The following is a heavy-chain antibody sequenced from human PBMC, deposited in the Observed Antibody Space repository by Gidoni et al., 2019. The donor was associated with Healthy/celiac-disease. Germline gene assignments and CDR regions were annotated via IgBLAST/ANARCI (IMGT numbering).Heavy chain of an antibody. CDR2: ISGSGGST. D-gene: IGHD3-22*01. Sequence: EVQLLESGGGLVQPGGSLRLSCEASGVTFSSYAMSWVRPAPGKGLECVSAISGSGGSTYYADSVKGRFTISRDNSKNTLYLQMNSLRAEDTAVYYCAKKGYYDIEGYFDYWGQGTLVTVSS. CDR3: AKKGYYDIEGYFDY. CDR1: GVTFSSYA. J-gene: IGHJ4*02. V-gene: IGHV3-23*01.